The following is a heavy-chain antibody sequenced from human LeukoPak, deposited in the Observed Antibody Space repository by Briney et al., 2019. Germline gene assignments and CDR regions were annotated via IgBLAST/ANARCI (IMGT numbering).Heavy chain of an antibody. CDR2: INPNSGGT. D-gene: IGHD5-18*01. V-gene: IGHV1-2*02. Sequence: ASVKVSCKASGYTFTGYFMHWVRQAPGQGLEWMVWINPNSGGTNYAQKFQGRVTMTRDTSISTAYMELSRLRSDDTAVYYCAMTQDTAMVGDAFDIWGQGTMVTVSS. J-gene: IGHJ3*02. CDR1: GYTFTGYF. CDR3: AMTQDTAMVGDAFDI.